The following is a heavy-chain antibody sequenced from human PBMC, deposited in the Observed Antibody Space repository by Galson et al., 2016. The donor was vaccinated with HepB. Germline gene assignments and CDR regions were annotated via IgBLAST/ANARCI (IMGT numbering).Heavy chain of an antibody. CDR1: GFILNSYG. CDR3: AKDHGYFGSGSHHY. V-gene: IGHV3-30*18. CDR2: ISYDGGNK. D-gene: IGHD3-10*01. J-gene: IGHJ4*02. Sequence: SLRLSCAASGFILNSYGMHWVRQAPGKGLEWVAVISYDGGNKYYTDSGKGRFTISRDNSKNTLYLQMNSLRAEDTALYYCAKDHGYFGSGSHHYWGQGTLVTVSS.